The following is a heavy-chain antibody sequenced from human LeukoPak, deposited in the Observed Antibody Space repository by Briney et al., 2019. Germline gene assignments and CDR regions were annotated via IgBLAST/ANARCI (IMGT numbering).Heavy chain of an antibody. Sequence: GSLRLSCAASGFTFSSYWMHWVRQAPGKGLVWVSRINSDGSSTGYADSVKGRFTISRDNAKNTLYLQMNSLRAEDTAVYYCARVVEGYCSSTSCPRPYGMDVWGQGTTVTVSS. J-gene: IGHJ6*02. CDR2: INSDGSST. CDR1: GFTFSSYW. V-gene: IGHV3-74*01. CDR3: ARVVEGYCSSTSCPRPYGMDV. D-gene: IGHD2-2*01.